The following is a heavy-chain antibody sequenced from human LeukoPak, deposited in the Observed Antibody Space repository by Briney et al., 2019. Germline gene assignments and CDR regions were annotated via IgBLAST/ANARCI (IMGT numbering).Heavy chain of an antibody. J-gene: IGHJ6*03. D-gene: IGHD5-18*01. V-gene: IGHV3-21*01. Sequence: GGSLRLSCAASGFTLSRYSMNWVRQAPGKGLEWVSSISSGSSYIYYAGSVKGRFTISGVNAKNSLYLQMNSLRVEDTAVYYCASQHTAMAYYYFHMDVWGKGTTVTISS. CDR3: ASQHTAMAYYYFHMDV. CDR2: ISSGSSYI. CDR1: GFTLSRYS.